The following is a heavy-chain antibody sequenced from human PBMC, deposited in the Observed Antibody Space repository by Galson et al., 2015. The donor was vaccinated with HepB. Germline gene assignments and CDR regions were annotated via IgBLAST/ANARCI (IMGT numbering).Heavy chain of an antibody. Sequence: SLRLSCAASGFTFSDSYMSWIRQAPGKGLEWVSYISSSGSTIYYADSVKGRFTISRDNAKNSLYLQMNSLSAEDTAVYYCARSIVGATTDAFDIWGQGTMVTVSS. CDR2: ISSSGSTI. J-gene: IGHJ3*02. CDR1: GFTFSDSY. D-gene: IGHD1-26*01. CDR3: ARSIVGATTDAFDI. V-gene: IGHV3-11*01.